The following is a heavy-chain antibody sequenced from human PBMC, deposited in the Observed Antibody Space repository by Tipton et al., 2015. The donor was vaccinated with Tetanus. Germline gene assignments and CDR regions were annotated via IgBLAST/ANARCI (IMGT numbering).Heavy chain of an antibody. Sequence: QLVQSGAEMKKPGASVKVSCKASGYTFTGYYIYWVRQAPGQGLEWMGWIDPNSGATVYAQKFQGRVTMTRDPSISTAYMGLRSLRSDDTAVYYCARDRGDYIYYGMDVWGPGTTVTVS. CDR1: GYTFTGYY. CDR3: ARDRGDYIYYGMDV. V-gene: IGHV1-2*02. J-gene: IGHJ6*02. D-gene: IGHD3-22*01. CDR2: IDPNSGAT.